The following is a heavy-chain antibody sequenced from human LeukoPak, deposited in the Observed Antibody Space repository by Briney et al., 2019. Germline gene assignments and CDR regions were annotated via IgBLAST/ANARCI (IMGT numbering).Heavy chain of an antibody. D-gene: IGHD2-15*01. V-gene: IGHV1-18*01. Sequence: ASVKVSCKASGYIFTNYGISWVRQAPGQGLEWMGWISTYNSYTKYAQKFQGRVSMTTDTSTSTAYMELRSLRSDDTAIYYCARDHWGYCSGGSCYETDYWGQGTLVTVSS. CDR3: ARDHWGYCSGGSCYETDY. CDR2: ISTYNSYT. J-gene: IGHJ4*02. CDR1: GYIFTNYG.